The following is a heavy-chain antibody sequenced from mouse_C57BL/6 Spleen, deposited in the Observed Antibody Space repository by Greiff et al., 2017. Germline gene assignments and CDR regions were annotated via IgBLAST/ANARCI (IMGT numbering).Heavy chain of an antibody. J-gene: IGHJ1*03. CDR3: AYGSSSHWYFDV. CDR2: IYPGDGDT. V-gene: IGHV1-82*01. CDR1: GYAFSSSW. D-gene: IGHD1-1*01. Sequence: QVQLQQSGPELVKPGASVKISCKASGYAFSSSWMNWVKQRPGKGLEWIGRIYPGDGDTNYNGKFKGKATLTADKSSSTAYMQLSSLTSEDSAVYFCAYGSSSHWYFDVWGTGTTVTASS.